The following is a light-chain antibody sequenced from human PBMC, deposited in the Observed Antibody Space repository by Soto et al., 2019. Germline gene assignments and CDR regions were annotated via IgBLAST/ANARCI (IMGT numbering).Light chain of an antibody. V-gene: IGKV3-20*01. CDR2: GAS. CDR1: QSVSSSS. Sequence: VFKQSPCTVWPSPPDSAPRSCRPSQSVSSSSLAWYQQKPGQAPRLLIYGASSRATGTPDRFSGSGSGTDFTLTISRLEPEDFTVYCCQQDGSPTWTFGQGTKVDIK. J-gene: IGKJ1*01. CDR3: QQDGSPTWT.